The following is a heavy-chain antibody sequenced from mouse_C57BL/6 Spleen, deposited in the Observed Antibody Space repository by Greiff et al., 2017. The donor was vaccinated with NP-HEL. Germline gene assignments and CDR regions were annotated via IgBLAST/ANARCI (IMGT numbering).Heavy chain of an antibody. V-gene: IGHV14-3*01. Sequence: VQLQQSVAELVRPGASVKLSCTASGFNIKNTYMHWVKQRPEQGLEWIGRLDPANGNTKYAPKFQGKATITADTSSNTAYLQLSSLTSEDTAIYYCARRYGSSYEGFAYWGQGTLVTVSA. J-gene: IGHJ3*01. CDR3: ARRYGSSYEGFAY. D-gene: IGHD1-1*01. CDR2: LDPANGNT. CDR1: GFNIKNTY.